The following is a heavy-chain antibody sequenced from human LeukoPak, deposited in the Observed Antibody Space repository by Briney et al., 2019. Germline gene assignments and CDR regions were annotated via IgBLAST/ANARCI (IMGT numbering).Heavy chain of an antibody. J-gene: IGHJ4*02. CDR2: IYYSGST. CDR1: GGSISSGGYY. Sequence: SETLSLTCTVSGGSISSGGYYWSWIRQHPGKGLEWIGYIYYSGSTYYNPSLKSRVTISVDTSKNQCSLKLSSVTAADTAVYYCARVSPAYCSSTSCPYGDYWGQGTLVTVSS. D-gene: IGHD2-2*01. CDR3: ARVSPAYCSSTSCPYGDY. V-gene: IGHV4-31*03.